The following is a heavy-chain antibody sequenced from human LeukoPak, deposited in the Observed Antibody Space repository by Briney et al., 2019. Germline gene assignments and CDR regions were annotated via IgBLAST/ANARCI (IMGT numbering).Heavy chain of an antibody. J-gene: IGHJ5*02. CDR2: MYYSGST. D-gene: IGHD3-10*01. CDR1: GXSISSYQ. V-gene: IGHV4-59*08. CDR3: AGHDYYGSGSYR. Sequence: KPSETLSLTCTVSGXSISSYQGSWIRQPPGKGLEWIGYMYYSGSTKYNPSLKSRVTISGDTSKNQFSLKLISVTAADAAVYYCAGHDYYGSGSYRWGQGTLVTVSS.